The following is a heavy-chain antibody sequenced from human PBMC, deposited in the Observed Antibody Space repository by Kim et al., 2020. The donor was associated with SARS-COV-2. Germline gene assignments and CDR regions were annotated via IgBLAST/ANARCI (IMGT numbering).Heavy chain of an antibody. V-gene: IGHV3-11*01. CDR3: VRVPGS. J-gene: IGHJ4*02. CDR2: INNDGSST. CDR1: GFSFSDYY. Sequence: GGSLRLSCAASGFSFSDYYMTWFRQAPGKGLEWFAYINNDGSSTDYADSVNGRFTISRDSPKTPFSLQMNSLTPEDPAGLYCVRVPGSWCQGTPATVS.